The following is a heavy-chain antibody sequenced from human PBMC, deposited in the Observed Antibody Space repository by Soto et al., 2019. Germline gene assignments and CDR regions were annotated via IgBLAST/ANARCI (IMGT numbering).Heavy chain of an antibody. D-gene: IGHD1-20*01. J-gene: IGHJ4*02. CDR3: ARDVRYNWNLLSNHLWDY. V-gene: IGHV1-18*01. CDR1: GYTFTSYG. Sequence: GASVKVSCKASGYTFTSYGISWVRQAPGQGLEWMGWISAYNGNTNYAQKLQGRVTMTTDTSTSTAYMELRSLRSDDTAVYYCARDVRYNWNLLSNHLWDYWGQGTLVTVSS. CDR2: ISAYNGNT.